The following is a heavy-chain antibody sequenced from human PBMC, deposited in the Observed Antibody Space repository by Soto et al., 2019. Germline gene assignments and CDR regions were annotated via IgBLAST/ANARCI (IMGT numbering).Heavy chain of an antibody. Sequence: QVQLPESGPGLVKSSEPLSLTCTVSGGSISPYYWSWIRQSPGKGLEWIGYISYSGNPYYSPSLKSRVIMSCDTSRNQITLKVASATAADTGVYFCARGVGSSPPRYWGQGTLVSVSS. CDR2: ISYSGNP. CDR1: GGSISPYY. J-gene: IGHJ4*02. D-gene: IGHD1-26*01. V-gene: IGHV4-59*01. CDR3: ARGVGSSPPRY.